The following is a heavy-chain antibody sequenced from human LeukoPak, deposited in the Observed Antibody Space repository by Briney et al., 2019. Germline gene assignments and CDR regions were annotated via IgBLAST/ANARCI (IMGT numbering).Heavy chain of an antibody. CDR3: ARGTAMVTGYFDY. D-gene: IGHD5-18*01. CDR1: GYSISSGYY. J-gene: IGHJ4*02. V-gene: IGHV4-38-2*02. CDR2: IYHSGST. Sequence: NASETLSLTYTVSGYSISSGYYWGWIRQPPGKGLEWIGSIYHSGSTYYNPSLKSRVTISVDTSKNQFSLKLSSVTAADTAVYYCARGTAMVTGYFDYWGQGTLVTVSS.